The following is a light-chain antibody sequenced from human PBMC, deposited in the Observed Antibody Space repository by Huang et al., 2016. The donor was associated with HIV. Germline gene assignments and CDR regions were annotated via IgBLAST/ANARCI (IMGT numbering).Light chain of an antibody. Sequence: DIVITQSPDTLAVSPGERATINCKSSQSVFYNSISKSYLALYQQRPGQPRKLLIYWASNRESGVPDRFSGSGSGTDFNLTISGLQTEDVAVYYCQQYYSIPPTFGPGTKVEIK. CDR1: QSVFYNSISKSY. V-gene: IGKV4-1*01. CDR2: WAS. J-gene: IGKJ3*01. CDR3: QQYYSIPPT.